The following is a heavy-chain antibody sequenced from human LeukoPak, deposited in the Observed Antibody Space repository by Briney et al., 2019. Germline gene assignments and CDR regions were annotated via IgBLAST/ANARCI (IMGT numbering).Heavy chain of an antibody. Sequence: ASVKVSCKASGGTFSSYAISWVRQAPGQGLEWMGRIIPILGIANYAQKFQGRVTITADKSTSTAYMELSSLRSEDTAVYYCASYYDSSGYYWGIFDYWGQGTLVTVSS. V-gene: IGHV1-69*04. CDR2: IIPILGIA. CDR1: GGTFSSYA. CDR3: ASYYDSSGYYWGIFDY. J-gene: IGHJ4*02. D-gene: IGHD3-22*01.